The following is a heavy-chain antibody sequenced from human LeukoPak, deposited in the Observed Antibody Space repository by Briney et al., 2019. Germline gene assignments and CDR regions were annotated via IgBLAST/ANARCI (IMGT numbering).Heavy chain of an antibody. D-gene: IGHD6-6*01. CDR1: GYTFTGYY. CDR3: ARYEYLEQEYSRSSGGY. CDR2: IHPNSGGT. V-gene: IGHV1-2*06. J-gene: IGHJ4*02. Sequence: ASVKVSCKASGYTFTGYYMHWVRQAPGQGLEWMGRIHPNSGGTNYAQKFQGRVTMTRDTSISTAYMELSRLRSDDAAVYYCARYEYLEQEYSRSSGGYWGQGTLVTVSS.